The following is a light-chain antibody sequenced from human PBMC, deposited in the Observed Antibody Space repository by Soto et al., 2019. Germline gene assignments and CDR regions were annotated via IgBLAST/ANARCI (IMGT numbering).Light chain of an antibody. CDR3: QQSSEATWT. J-gene: IGKJ1*01. V-gene: IGKV1-39*01. Sequence: DIQMTQSPSSLSASVGDRVTITCRASQSISSYLNWYQQKKGKAPKLLIYAASSLQSGVPSRFSGSGSGTDFTLTISSLQPEDFATYYCQQSSEATWTFGQGTKVDIK. CDR1: QSISSY. CDR2: AAS.